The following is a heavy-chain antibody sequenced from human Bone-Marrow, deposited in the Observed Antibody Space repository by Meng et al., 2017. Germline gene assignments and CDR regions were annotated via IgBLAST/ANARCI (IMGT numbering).Heavy chain of an antibody. D-gene: IGHD5-24*01. CDR3: ARGRDGNNLAASDI. V-gene: IGHV4-59*01. CDR2: IYYSGSS. J-gene: IGHJ3*02. Sequence: SETLSLTCTVSGDSISSYYWSWIRQPPGKGLEWIGYIYYSGSSNYNPSLKSRVTISVDTSKNQFSLKLSSVTAADTAVYYCARGRDGNNLAASDIWGQGTMVTVSS. CDR1: GDSISSYY.